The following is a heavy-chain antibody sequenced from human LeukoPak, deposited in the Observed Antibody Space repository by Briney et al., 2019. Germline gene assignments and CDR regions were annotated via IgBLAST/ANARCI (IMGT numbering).Heavy chain of an antibody. CDR3: ARGETRGAYYPQYFDY. Sequence: SETLSLTCTVSGGSISSYYWSWIRQPPGKGLEWIGYIYYSGSTNYNPSLKSRVTMSVDTSKNQFSLNLSSVTAADTAVYYCARGETRGAYYPQYFDYWGQGTLVTVSS. CDR1: GGSISSYY. CDR2: IYYSGST. V-gene: IGHV4-59*08. J-gene: IGHJ4*02. D-gene: IGHD3-22*01.